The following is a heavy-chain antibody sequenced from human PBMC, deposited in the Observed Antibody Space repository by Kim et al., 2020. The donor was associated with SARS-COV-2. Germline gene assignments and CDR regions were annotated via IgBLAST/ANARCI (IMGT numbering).Heavy chain of an antibody. Sequence: GGSLRLSCAASGFSFHIYAMSWIRQAPGKGLEWVSAVCSGFSTYYADSVKGRFTVSRDNSKNTVYLQMNSLRPEDTALYYCAKARGSFYGQSYFDYWGQGTVVTVSS. V-gene: IGHV3-23*01. CDR1: GFSFHIYA. CDR3: AKARGSFYGQSYFDY. CDR2: VCSGFST. J-gene: IGHJ4*02. D-gene: IGHD5-18*01.